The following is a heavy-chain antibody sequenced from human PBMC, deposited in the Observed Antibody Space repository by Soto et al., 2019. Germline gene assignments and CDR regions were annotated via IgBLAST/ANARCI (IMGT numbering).Heavy chain of an antibody. D-gene: IGHD3-22*01. J-gene: IGHJ4*02. CDR2: IFYSGTT. CDR1: GGSISSGGYY. CDR3: ARRDSHGFSYFFDH. Sequence: QVQLQESGPGLVKPSQTLSLICNVSGGSISSGGYYWSWIRQHPGKGLEWIGYIFYSGTTYYNPSLKSRVTISIDTSKNQFSLSLNSVTAADTAVYYSARRDSHGFSYFFDHWGQGARVTVSS. V-gene: IGHV4-31*03.